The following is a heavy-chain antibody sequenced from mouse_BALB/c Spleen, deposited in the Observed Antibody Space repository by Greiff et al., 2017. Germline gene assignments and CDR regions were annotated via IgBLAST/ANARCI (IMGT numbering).Heavy chain of an antibody. D-gene: IGHD1-2*01. Sequence: VQLKQSGPELVKPGASVKVSCKASGYAFTSYNMYWVKQSHGKSLEWIGYIDPYNGGTSYNQKFKGKATLTVDKSSSTAYMHLNSLTSEDSAVYYCASSLSTTAPFAYWGQGTLVTVSA. CDR3: ASSLSTTAPFAY. CDR2: IDPYNGGT. V-gene: IGHV1S135*01. J-gene: IGHJ3*01. CDR1: GYAFTSYN.